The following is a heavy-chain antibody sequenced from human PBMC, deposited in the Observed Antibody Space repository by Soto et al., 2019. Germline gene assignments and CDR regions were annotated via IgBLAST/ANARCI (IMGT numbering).Heavy chain of an antibody. CDR1: GGSISGQY. CDR2: IFYSGST. Sequence: XETLSLTFTVSGGSISGQYWIWIRQSPGKGLEWIGHIFYSGSTNYKPSLKSRVTLSADTSKNQFSLRLSSVTAADTAVYYCARVGSSGWSPDHWGQGILVTVSS. J-gene: IGHJ4*02. V-gene: IGHV4-59*11. CDR3: ARVGSSGWSPDH. D-gene: IGHD6-19*01.